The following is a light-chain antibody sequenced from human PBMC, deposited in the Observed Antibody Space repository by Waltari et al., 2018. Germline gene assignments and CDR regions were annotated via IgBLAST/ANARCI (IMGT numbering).Light chain of an antibody. CDR3: QQYNSRSPWT. V-gene: IGKV1-5*03. Sequence: DIQMTQSPSTLSAFVGDRIPITCRASQSVSTWLAWFQQKQGKAPKLVVYKASTLESGVPSRFSGRGSGTEFTLTISSLQPDDFATYYCQQYNSRSPWTFGQGTKVEIK. J-gene: IGKJ1*01. CDR1: QSVSTW. CDR2: KAS.